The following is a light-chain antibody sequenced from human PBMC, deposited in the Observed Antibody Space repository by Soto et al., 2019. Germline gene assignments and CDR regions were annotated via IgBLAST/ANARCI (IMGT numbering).Light chain of an antibody. CDR3: QQYNDNWT. Sequence: DIQMTQSPSTLSASVGDRVTITCRASQSISSWLAWHQQKPGKAPRLLIYKASNLESGVPSRFSVSGYGTAFTLTITSLQPYDSATYYCQQYNDNWTFRQGTKVEIK. J-gene: IGKJ1*01. CDR2: KAS. V-gene: IGKV1-5*03. CDR1: QSISSW.